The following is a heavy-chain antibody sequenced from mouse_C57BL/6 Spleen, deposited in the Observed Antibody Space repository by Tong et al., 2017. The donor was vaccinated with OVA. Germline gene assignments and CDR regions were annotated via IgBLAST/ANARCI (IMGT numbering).Heavy chain of an antibody. CDR3: ARHPY. CDR2: ISSGGSYT. Sequence: EVPLQESGGDLVKPGGSLKLSCAASGFTFSSYGMSWVRQTPDKRLEWVATISSGGSYTYYPDSVKGRFTISRDNAKNTLYLQMSSLKSEDTAMYYCARHPYWGQGTTLTVSS. J-gene: IGHJ2*01. V-gene: IGHV5-6*01. CDR1: GFTFSSYG.